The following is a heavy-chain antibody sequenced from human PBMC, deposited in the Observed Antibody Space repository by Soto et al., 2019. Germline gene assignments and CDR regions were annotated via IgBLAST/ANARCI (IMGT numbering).Heavy chain of an antibody. Sequence: ASVQVSCKASGFTFTSSAVQWVRQARGQRLEWIGWIVVGSGNTNYAQKFQERVTITRDMSTSTAYMELSSLRSEDTAVYYCAAGNYYDSSGYYWDAFDIWGQGTMVTVS. CDR1: GFTFTSSA. J-gene: IGHJ3*02. D-gene: IGHD3-22*01. CDR2: IVVGSGNT. CDR3: AAGNYYDSSGYYWDAFDI. V-gene: IGHV1-58*01.